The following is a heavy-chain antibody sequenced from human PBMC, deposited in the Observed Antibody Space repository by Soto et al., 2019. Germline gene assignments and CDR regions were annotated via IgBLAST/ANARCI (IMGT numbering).Heavy chain of an antibody. D-gene: IGHD3-3*01. J-gene: IGHJ5*02. Sequence: AASVKVSCKASGGTFSSYAISWVRQAPGQGLEWMGGIIPIFGTANYAQKFQGRVTITADKSTSTAYMELSSLRSEDTAVYYCARDLSSGYYDGAAVDPWGQGTLVTVSS. V-gene: IGHV1-69*06. CDR3: ARDLSSGYYDGAAVDP. CDR2: IIPIFGTA. CDR1: GGTFSSYA.